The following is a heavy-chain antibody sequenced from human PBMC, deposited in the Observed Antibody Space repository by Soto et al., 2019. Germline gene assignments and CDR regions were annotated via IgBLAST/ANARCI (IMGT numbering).Heavy chain of an antibody. Sequence: GGSLRLSCAASGFTFSSYAMSWVRQAPGKGLEWVSAISGSGGSTYYADSVKGRFTIFRDNSKNTLYLQMNSLRAEDTAVYYCAKGLLHLGELSLSDYFDYWGQGTLVTVSS. D-gene: IGHD3-16*02. V-gene: IGHV3-23*01. CDR2: ISGSGGST. CDR3: AKGLLHLGELSLSDYFDY. J-gene: IGHJ4*02. CDR1: GFTFSSYA.